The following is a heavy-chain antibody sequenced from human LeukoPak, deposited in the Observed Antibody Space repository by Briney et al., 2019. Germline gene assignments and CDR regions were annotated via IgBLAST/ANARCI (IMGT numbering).Heavy chain of an antibody. Sequence: PSQTLSLTCTVSGGSITSGGYYWSWIRQPPGKGLEWIGYIYHSGSTYYNPSLKSRVTISVDRSKNQFSLKLTSVTAADTAVYYCARVGCSSTSCYLDYWGQGTLVTVSS. D-gene: IGHD2-2*01. CDR3: ARVGCSSTSCYLDY. V-gene: IGHV4-30-2*01. J-gene: IGHJ4*02. CDR1: GGSITSGGYY. CDR2: IYHSGST.